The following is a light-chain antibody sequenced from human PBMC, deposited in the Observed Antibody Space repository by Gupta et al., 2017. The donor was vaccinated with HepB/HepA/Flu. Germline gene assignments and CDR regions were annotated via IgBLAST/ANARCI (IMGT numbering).Light chain of an antibody. CDR2: GNT. J-gene: IGLJ3*02. Sequence: QPPPLSGAPGPTVTISCTGSSSNIGAFYDVHWYQQLPGTAPKLLIYGNTNRPSGVPERFSGSKSGTSASLAITGLQAEDEANYYCQSYDTSLSASVFGGGTKLTVL. CDR1: SSNIGAFYD. CDR3: QSYDTSLSASV. V-gene: IGLV1-40*01.